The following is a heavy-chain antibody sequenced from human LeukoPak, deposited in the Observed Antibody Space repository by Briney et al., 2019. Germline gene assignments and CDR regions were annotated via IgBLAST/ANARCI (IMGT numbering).Heavy chain of an antibody. V-gene: IGHV3-23*01. CDR3: AKVKDFWSGYQRIWGYHFDY. CDR2: ISGSGGST. D-gene: IGHD3-3*01. J-gene: IGHJ4*02. Sequence: GGSLRLSCAASGFTFSSYAMSWVRQAPGKGLEWVSAISGSGGSTYYADSVKGRFTISRDNSKNTLYLQMNSLRAEDTAVYYCAKVKDFWSGYQRIWGYHFDYWGQGTLVTVSS. CDR1: GFTFSSYA.